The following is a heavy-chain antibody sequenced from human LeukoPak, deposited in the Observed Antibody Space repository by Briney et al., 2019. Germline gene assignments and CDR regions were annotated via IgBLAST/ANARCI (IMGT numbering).Heavy chain of an antibody. CDR3: ARAISLLDAFDI. V-gene: IGHV1-18*01. D-gene: IGHD2-15*01. Sequence: ASVKVSCKASGYTFTSYGITWVRQAPGQGLEWMGWISAYNGNTNYAQKLQGRVTMTTDTSTSTAYMELRSLRSDDTAVYYCARAISLLDAFDIWGQGTMVTVSS. CDR2: ISAYNGNT. CDR1: GYTFTSYG. J-gene: IGHJ3*02.